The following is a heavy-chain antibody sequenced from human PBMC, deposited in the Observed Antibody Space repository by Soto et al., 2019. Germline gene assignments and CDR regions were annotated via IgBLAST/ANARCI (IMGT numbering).Heavy chain of an antibody. Sequence: PSQTLSLTCAISGDSVSSNSAAWNWIRQSPSRGLEWLGRTYYRSKWYNDCAVSVKSRITINPDTSKNQFSLQLNSVTPEDTAVFYCERVRLRAADNYGMDVWGQGTTVPVSS. CDR1: GDSVSSNSAA. CDR3: ERVRLRAADNYGMDV. V-gene: IGHV6-1*01. D-gene: IGHD6-13*01. CDR2: TYYRSKWYN. J-gene: IGHJ6*02.